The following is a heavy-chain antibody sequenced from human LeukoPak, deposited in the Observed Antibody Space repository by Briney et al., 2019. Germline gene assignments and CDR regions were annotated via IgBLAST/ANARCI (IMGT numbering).Heavy chain of an antibody. V-gene: IGHV1-69*05. Sequence: ASVKVSCKASGGTFSSYAISWVRQAPGQGLEWMGRIIPIFGTANYAQKFQGRVTITTDESTSTAYMELSSRRSEDTAVYYCAVYYDSSGYYYSYFDYWGQGTLVTVSS. CDR2: IIPIFGTA. D-gene: IGHD3-22*01. CDR1: GGTFSSYA. CDR3: AVYYDSSGYYYSYFDY. J-gene: IGHJ4*02.